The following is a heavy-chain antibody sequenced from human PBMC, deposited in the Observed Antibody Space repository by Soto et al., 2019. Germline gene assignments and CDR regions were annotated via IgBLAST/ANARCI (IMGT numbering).Heavy chain of an antibody. J-gene: IGHJ3*02. CDR1: GFMFSNYA. Sequence: VQILESGGGLVQPGGSLRLSCAASGFMFSNYAMSWVRQAPGKGLEWVSIVNSRGDWTYYQDSVKGRFTISRVNSKNTLYMQMTNLRVEDTAVYFCAKGNESGASDRAFDMWGQGTMVTVSS. V-gene: IGHV3-23*01. CDR2: VNSRGDWT. CDR3: AKGNESGASDRAFDM. D-gene: IGHD2-8*01.